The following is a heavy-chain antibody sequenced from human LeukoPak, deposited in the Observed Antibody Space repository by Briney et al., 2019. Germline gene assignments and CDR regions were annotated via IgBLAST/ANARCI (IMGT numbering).Heavy chain of an antibody. Sequence: PSETLSLTCAVYGGSFSGYYWSWIRQPPGKGLEWIGEINHSGSTNYNPSLKSRVTISVDTSKNQFPLKLSSVTAADTAVYYCARGRYDFWSGYSTASYWFDPWGQGTLVTVSS. D-gene: IGHD3-3*01. CDR3: ARGRYDFWSGYSTASYWFDP. V-gene: IGHV4-34*01. CDR2: INHSGST. J-gene: IGHJ5*02. CDR1: GGSFSGYY.